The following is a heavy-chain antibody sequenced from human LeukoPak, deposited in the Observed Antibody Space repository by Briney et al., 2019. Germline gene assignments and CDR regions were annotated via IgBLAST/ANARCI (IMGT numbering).Heavy chain of an antibody. CDR3: TQQWLHLGAFDI. D-gene: IGHD6-19*01. CDR1: GFTFSSYA. CDR2: ISGNGDST. Sequence: GGSLRLSCAASGFTFSSYAMSWVRQAPGKGLEWVSAISGNGDSTYYVDSVKGRFTISRDNSKNTLYLQMNSLRAEDTAVYYCTQQWLHLGAFDIWGQGTMVTVSS. J-gene: IGHJ3*02. V-gene: IGHV3-23*01.